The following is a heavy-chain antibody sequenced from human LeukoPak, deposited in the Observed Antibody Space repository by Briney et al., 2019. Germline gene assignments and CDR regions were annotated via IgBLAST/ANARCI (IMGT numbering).Heavy chain of an antibody. CDR1: GFTFSSSA. CDR2: IDHSGST. V-gene: IGHV4-34*01. D-gene: IGHD2-8*01. CDR3: ARARMAGPGNWFDP. Sequence: GSLRLSCAASGFTFSSSAMSWIRQPPGKGLEWIGEIDHSGSTNYNPSLKSRVTISVDTSKNQFSLKLSSVTAADTAVYYCARARMAGPGNWFDPWGQGTLVTVSS. J-gene: IGHJ5*02.